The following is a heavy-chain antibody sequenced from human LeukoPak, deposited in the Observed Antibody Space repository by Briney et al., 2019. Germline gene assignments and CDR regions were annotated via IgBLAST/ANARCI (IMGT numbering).Heavy chain of an antibody. CDR1: GGSISSSSYY. V-gene: IGHV4-39*01. D-gene: IGHD1-26*01. CDR2: IYYSGST. Sequence: SETLSLTCTVSGGSISSSSYYWGWIRQPPGKGLEWIGSIYYSGSTYYNPSLKSRVTISVDTSKNQFSLKLSSVTAADTAVYYCARYRPYYYYYMDVWGKGTTVTVSS. CDR3: ARYRPYYYYYMDV. J-gene: IGHJ6*03.